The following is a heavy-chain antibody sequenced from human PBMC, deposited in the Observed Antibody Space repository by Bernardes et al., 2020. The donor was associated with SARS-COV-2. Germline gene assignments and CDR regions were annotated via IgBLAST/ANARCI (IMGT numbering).Heavy chain of an antibody. CDR3: GRDRDQWDLNYLAY. Sequence: ASVKVSCKASGYTFTSDGISWVRQAPGQGLEWIGWISGKKLNTNYAKKFRGRVTMTADTSTSTAYMELMSLRSDDTAVYFCGRDRDQWDLNYLAYWGQGTLVTVAS. J-gene: IGHJ4*02. CDR1: GYTFTSDG. CDR2: ISGKKLNT. D-gene: IGHD1-26*01. V-gene: IGHV1-18*04.